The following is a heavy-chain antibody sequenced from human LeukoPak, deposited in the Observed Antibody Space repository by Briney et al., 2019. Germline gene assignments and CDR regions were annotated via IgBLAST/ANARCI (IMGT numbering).Heavy chain of an antibody. CDR2: IRSKAYGETA. D-gene: IGHD1-1*01. J-gene: IGHJ4*02. V-gene: IGHV3-49*03. CDR1: GFTFSSYG. Sequence: GGSLRLSCAASGFTFSSYGMHWIRQAPGKGLEWVGFIRSKAYGETADYAASVKGRFTISRDDSKAIAYLQMNSLKTEDTAVYHCTRDRGAYNLYDYWGQGTLVTVSS. CDR3: TRDRGAYNLYDY.